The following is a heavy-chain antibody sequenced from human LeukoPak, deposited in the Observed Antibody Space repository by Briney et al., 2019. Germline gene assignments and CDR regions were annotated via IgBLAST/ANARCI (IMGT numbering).Heavy chain of an antibody. CDR3: ANLAAAGTRSDY. Sequence: GGSLRLSCAASGFTFSSYAMSWVRQAPGKGLEWVSAISGSGGSTYYADSVKGRFTIPRDNSKNTLYLQMNSLRAEDTAVYYCANLAAAGTRSDYWGQGTLVTVSS. V-gene: IGHV3-23*01. CDR2: ISGSGGST. J-gene: IGHJ4*02. CDR1: GFTFSSYA. D-gene: IGHD6-13*01.